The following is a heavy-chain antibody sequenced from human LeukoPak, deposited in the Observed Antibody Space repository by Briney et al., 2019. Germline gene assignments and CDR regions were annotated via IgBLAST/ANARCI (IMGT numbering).Heavy chain of an antibody. D-gene: IGHD6-13*01. CDR3: ARVSYRIAAAGFAY. J-gene: IGHJ4*02. CDR1: GDSLNTFY. Sequence: SETLSLTCSVSGDSLNTFYWSWIRQPPGKGLEWIGYIHYTGSTNYNPSLKSRVTISVDTSKNQFSLKLSSVTAADTAVYYCARVSYRIAAAGFAYWGQGTLVTVSS. V-gene: IGHV4-59*12. CDR2: IHYTGST.